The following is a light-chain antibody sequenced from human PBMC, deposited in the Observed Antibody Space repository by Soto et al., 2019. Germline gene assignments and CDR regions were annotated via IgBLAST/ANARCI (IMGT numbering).Light chain of an antibody. CDR3: QQYGSSPLT. Sequence: EIVLTQSPGTLSLSPGEGATLSCRASQGVSSNYLAWYQQKPGQAPRLLIYGASSRATGIPDRFSGSGSGTDFTLAISGLVPEDFAMYYCQQYGSSPLTFGGGTKVEIK. J-gene: IGKJ4*01. CDR2: GAS. V-gene: IGKV3-20*01. CDR1: QGVSSNY.